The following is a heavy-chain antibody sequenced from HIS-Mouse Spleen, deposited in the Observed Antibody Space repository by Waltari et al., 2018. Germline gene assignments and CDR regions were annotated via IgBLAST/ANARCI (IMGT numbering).Heavy chain of an antibody. CDR1: WFSLSTSGMC. J-gene: IGHJ4*02. CDR2: IDWDDDK. CDR3: ARIAEGYTSGWYAFDY. V-gene: IGHV2-70*15. D-gene: IGHD6-19*01. Sequence: QVTLRESGPALVKPTQTLTLPCTSSWFSLSTSGMCVLWIRQPPGKALEWLARIDWDDDKYYSTSLKTRLTISKDTSKNQVVLTMTNMDPVDTATYYCARIAEGYTSGWYAFDYWGQGTLVTVSS.